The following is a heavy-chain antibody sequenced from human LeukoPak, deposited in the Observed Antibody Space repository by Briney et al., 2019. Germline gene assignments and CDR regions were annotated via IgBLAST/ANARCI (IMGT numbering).Heavy chain of an antibody. CDR2: IIPILGIA. CDR1: GGTFSSYT. D-gene: IGHD3-22*01. CDR3: ARGYYDSSGYLVY. J-gene: IGHJ4*02. V-gene: IGHV1-69*02. Sequence: SVEVSCKASGGTFSSYTISWVRQAPGQGLEWMGRIIPILGIANYAQKFQGRVTITADKSTSTAYMELSSLRSEDTAVYYCARGYYDSSGYLVYWGQGTLVTVSS.